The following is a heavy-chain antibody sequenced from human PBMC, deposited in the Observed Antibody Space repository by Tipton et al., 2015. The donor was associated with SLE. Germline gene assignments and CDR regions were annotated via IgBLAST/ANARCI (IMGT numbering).Heavy chain of an antibody. J-gene: IGHJ6*03. CDR2: INHSGST. D-gene: IGHD1-1*01. CDR3: ARAPGLERSFYYYYYMDV. Sequence: LRLSCAVYGGSFSGYYWSWVRQPPGKGLEWIGEINHSGSTNYNPSLKSRVTISVDTSKNQFSLKLSSVSAADTAVYYCARAPGLERSFYYYYYMDVWGKGTTVTVSS. CDR1: GGSFSGYY. V-gene: IGHV4-34*01.